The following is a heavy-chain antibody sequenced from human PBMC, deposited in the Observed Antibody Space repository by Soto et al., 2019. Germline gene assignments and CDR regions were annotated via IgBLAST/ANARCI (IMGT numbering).Heavy chain of an antibody. D-gene: IGHD5-12*01. Sequence: GASVKVSCQVSGYTLTELSMHWVRQAPGKGLEWMGGFDPEDGETIYAQKFQGRVTMTEDTSTDTAYMELSSLRSEDTAVYYCATAPASTYSGYDFGPLARTFKFDYWGQGTLVTVSS. V-gene: IGHV1-24*01. CDR3: ATAPASTYSGYDFGPLARTFKFDY. J-gene: IGHJ4*02. CDR2: FDPEDGET. CDR1: GYTLTELS.